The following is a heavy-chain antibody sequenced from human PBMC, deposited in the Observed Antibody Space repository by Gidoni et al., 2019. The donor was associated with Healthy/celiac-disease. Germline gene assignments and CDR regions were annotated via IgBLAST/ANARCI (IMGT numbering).Heavy chain of an antibody. D-gene: IGHD3-16*01. CDR2: ISSSSSYI. V-gene: IGHV3-21*01. J-gene: IGHJ4*02. Sequence: EVQLVESGGGLVTPGGSLRLSCAASGFTFTSYSMHWVRQAPWKCLVWVSSISSSSSYIYYADSVKGRFTISRDNAKNSLYLQMNSLRAEDTAVYYCARGEGSAPFDYWGQGTLVTVSS. CDR3: ARGEGSAPFDY. CDR1: GFTFTSYS.